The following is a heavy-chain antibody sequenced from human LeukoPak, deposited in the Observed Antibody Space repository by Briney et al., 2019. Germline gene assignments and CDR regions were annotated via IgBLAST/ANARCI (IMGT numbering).Heavy chain of an antibody. V-gene: IGHV4-31*03. CDR3: ARDPSYCSGGSCYSFDS. D-gene: IGHD2-15*01. CDR2: IYYSGST. J-gene: IGHJ4*02. CDR1: DGSISSGGYY. Sequence: PSETLSLTCTVSDGSISSGGYYWSWIRQHPGKGLEWIGYIYYSGSTYYNPSLKSRVTISVDTSKNQFSLKLSSVTAADTAAYYCARDPSYCSGGSCYSFDSWGQGTLVTVSS.